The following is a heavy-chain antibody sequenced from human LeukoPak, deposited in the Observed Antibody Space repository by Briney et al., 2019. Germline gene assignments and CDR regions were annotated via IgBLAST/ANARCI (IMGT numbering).Heavy chain of an antibody. J-gene: IGHJ5*02. V-gene: IGHV4-61*02. D-gene: IGHD3-22*01. CDR1: GASISSGNYY. Sequence: SETLSLTCTVSGASISSGNYYWTWVRQPAGKGLEWIGRIYPSGSANYNPSLKSRVAMSVDTSNNQFSLKLSSVTAADTAVYYCARGSYYYDTSGYVVWLDPWGQGTLVTVSS. CDR3: ARGSYYYDTSGYVVWLDP. CDR2: IYPSGSA.